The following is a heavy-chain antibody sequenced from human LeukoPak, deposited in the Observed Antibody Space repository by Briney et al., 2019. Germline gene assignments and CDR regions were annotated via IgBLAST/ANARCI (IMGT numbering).Heavy chain of an antibody. CDR3: ARDSGGSWTTYDF. CDR2: IGSRGTAI. CDR1: GFTFSEYY. Sequence: GRSLRLSCAASGFTFSEYYITWIRQAPGKGLEWLSYIGSRGTAIYYADAVKGRFTVSRDNARNSLYLQVSSLRAEDTAVYYCARDSGGSWTTYDFWGQGTLVTVSS. V-gene: IGHV3-11*01. J-gene: IGHJ4*02. D-gene: IGHD2-15*01.